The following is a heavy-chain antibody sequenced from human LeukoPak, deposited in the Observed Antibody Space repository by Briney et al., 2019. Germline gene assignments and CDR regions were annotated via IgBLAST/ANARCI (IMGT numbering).Heavy chain of an antibody. D-gene: IGHD3-22*01. CDR1: GGSFSGYY. V-gene: IGHV4-34*01. J-gene: IGHJ5*02. CDR2: INHSGST. Sequence: PSETLSLTCAVYGGSFSGYYWSWIRQPPGKGLEWIGEINHSGSTNYNPPLKSRVTISVDTSKNQFSLKLSSVTAADTAVYYCARVASGYYGRWFDPWGQGTLVTVSS. CDR3: ARVASGYYGRWFDP.